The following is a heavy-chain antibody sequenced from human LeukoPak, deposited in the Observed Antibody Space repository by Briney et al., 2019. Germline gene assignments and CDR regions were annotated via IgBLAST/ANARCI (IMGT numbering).Heavy chain of an antibody. CDR2: INPTGGST. D-gene: IGHD1-26*01. V-gene: IGHV1-46*01. Sequence: ASVKVSCKASGYTFTSYYLHWVRQAPGQGLEWMGIINPTGGSTSYAQKFQDRVTMTRDTSTSTVYLELSSLRSEDTAMYYCARRGSYYNVADYWGQGTLVTVSS. J-gene: IGHJ4*02. CDR3: ARRGSYYNVADY. CDR1: GYTFTSYY.